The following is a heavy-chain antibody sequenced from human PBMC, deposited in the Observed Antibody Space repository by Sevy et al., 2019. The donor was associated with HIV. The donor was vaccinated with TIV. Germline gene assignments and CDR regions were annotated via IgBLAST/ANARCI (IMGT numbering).Heavy chain of an antibody. D-gene: IGHD2-15*01. Sequence: GGSLRLSCAASGFTFSSYWMSWVRQAPGKGLEWVANIKQDGSEKYYVDSVKGRFTISRDNAKNSLYLQMNSLRAEDTAVYYCARGCMPRYCSGGSCYLGVWGKGTTVTVSS. V-gene: IGHV3-7*01. J-gene: IGHJ6*03. CDR3: ARGCMPRYCSGGSCYLGV. CDR2: IKQDGSEK. CDR1: GFTFSSYW.